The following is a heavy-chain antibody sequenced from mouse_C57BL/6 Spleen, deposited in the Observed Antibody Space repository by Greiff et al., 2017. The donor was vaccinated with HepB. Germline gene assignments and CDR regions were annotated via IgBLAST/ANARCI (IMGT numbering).Heavy chain of an antibody. CDR1: GYTFTSYW. D-gene: IGHD2-4*01. CDR3: AVIDYDYDGFAY. J-gene: IGHJ3*01. V-gene: IGHV1-74*01. Sequence: QVQLQHSGAELVKPGASVKVSCKASGYTFTSYWMHWVKQRPGQGLEWIGRIHPSDSDTNYNQKFKGKATLTVDKSSSTAYMQLSSLTSEVAAVYYCAVIDYDYDGFAYWGQGTRVTVTA. CDR2: IHPSDSDT.